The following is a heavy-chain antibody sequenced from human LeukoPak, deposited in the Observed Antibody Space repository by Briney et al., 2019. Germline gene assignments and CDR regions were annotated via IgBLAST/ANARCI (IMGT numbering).Heavy chain of an antibody. CDR1: GFPFSSYW. Sequence: PGGSLSLSCAASGFPFSSYWMHWVRQAPGKGPEWVSYIDARSGITYYADSVQGRFTLSRDNARESVFLQMDSLRVDDTAVYYCARTYDFGRGPPGDAFDNWGPGTWVIVSS. D-gene: IGHD3-3*01. J-gene: IGHJ3*02. CDR3: ARTYDFGRGPPGDAFDN. CDR2: IDARSGIT. V-gene: IGHV3-48*01.